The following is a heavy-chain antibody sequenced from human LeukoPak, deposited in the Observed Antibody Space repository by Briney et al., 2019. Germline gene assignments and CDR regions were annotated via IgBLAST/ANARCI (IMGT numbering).Heavy chain of an antibody. CDR1: GFHFSAHG. V-gene: IGHV3-23*01. Sequence: PGGSLRPSCAASGFHFSAHGMNWIRQAPGKGLEWVSGISPSGDITYYADSVMGRFTISRDNRKSTVSLQMNSLRAEDTALYYCVRDLDWGAFDVWGQGRMVTVSS. J-gene: IGHJ3*01. CDR2: ISPSGDIT. D-gene: IGHD3/OR15-3a*01. CDR3: VRDLDWGAFDV.